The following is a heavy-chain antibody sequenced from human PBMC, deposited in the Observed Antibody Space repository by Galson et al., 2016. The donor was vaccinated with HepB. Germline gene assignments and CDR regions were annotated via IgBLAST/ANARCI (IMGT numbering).Heavy chain of an antibody. CDR1: GFTFGSNW. Sequence: SLRLSCAGSGFTFGSNWMTWVRQAPGKGLEWVANIKHSGSEKYYVDSVKGRFTISRDNAKNSLYLQMNSLRAEDTAVYFCARVMNSGYPFSWGQGTLVTVSS. D-gene: IGHD3-22*01. J-gene: IGHJ5*02. CDR3: ARVMNSGYPFS. V-gene: IGHV3-7*01. CDR2: IKHSGSEK.